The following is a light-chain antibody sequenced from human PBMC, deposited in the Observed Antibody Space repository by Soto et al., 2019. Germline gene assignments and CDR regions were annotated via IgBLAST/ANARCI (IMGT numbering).Light chain of an antibody. V-gene: IGKV1-6*01. CDR2: GAS. J-gene: IGKJ1*01. Sequence: AIPMTQSPSSLSASVGDRVTITCRASQDIRKELGWYQQRPGKAPKALIYGASNLQSGVPSRFSGSGFGTDFTLTISSLQPEDFATYYCLQDRNYPRTFGQGTKVESK. CDR1: QDIRKE. CDR3: LQDRNYPRT.